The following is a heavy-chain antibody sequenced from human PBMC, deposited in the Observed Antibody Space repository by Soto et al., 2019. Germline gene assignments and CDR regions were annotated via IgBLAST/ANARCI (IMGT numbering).Heavy chain of an antibody. CDR1: GFTFSNYG. CDR3: AKEGPSTNWYFDY. V-gene: IGHV3-30*18. D-gene: IGHD1-1*01. Sequence: QVQLVESGGGVVQPGRSLRLSCAASGFTFSNYGMHWVRQAPGKGLEWVIVISYDGNVAYYADSVKGRFTISRDNSKNTMYLHMNSLRTEGTAMYYCAKEGPSTNWYFDYWGQGTLVTVSS. J-gene: IGHJ4*02. CDR2: ISYDGNVA.